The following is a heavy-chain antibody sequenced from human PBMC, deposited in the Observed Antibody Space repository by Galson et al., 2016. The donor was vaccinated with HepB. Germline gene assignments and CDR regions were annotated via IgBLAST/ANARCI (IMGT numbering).Heavy chain of an antibody. CDR1: GYIFTKFY. CDR2: INPSGGST. CDR3: SRDDGNYQEAFDI. V-gene: IGHV1-46*01. D-gene: IGHD4-17*01. Sequence: SVKVSCKASGYIFTKFYMHWVRQAPGQGLEWMGIINPSGGSTSYAQKFQDRVTMTRDTSTSTVYMELSSLRSEDTAVYYCSRDDGNYQEAFDIWGQGTLVTVSS. J-gene: IGHJ3*02.